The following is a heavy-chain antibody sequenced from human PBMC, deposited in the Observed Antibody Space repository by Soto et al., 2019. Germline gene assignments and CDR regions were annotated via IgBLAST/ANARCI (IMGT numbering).Heavy chain of an antibody. V-gene: IGHV3-23*01. D-gene: IGHD3-3*01. CDR3: AKVAIPYYDFWCCDSERYGKYG. CDR2: ISGSGGST. J-gene: IGHJ6*02. Sequence: PGRALRLSCAASGFTFSSYAMSWVRQAPGKGLEWVSAISGSGGSTYYADSVKGRFTISRDNSKNTLYLQMNSLRAEDTAVYYCAKVAIPYYDFWCCDSERYGKYGCAQGTTDTVSS. CDR1: GFTFSSYA.